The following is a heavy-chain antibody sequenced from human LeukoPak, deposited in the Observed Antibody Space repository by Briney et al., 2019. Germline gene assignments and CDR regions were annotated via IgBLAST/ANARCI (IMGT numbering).Heavy chain of an antibody. CDR2: IKNDGSST. Sequence: GGSLRLSCAASGFTFSNYWMHWVRHAPGKGVVWVSRIKNDGSSTDYADSVRGRFTISRDNAKNTLYLQMSSLRVEDTAVYYCGRGPGGYFGLDVWGKGTTVTVSS. J-gene: IGHJ6*04. CDR1: GFTFSNYW. CDR3: GRGPGGYFGLDV. D-gene: IGHD3-10*01. V-gene: IGHV3-74*01.